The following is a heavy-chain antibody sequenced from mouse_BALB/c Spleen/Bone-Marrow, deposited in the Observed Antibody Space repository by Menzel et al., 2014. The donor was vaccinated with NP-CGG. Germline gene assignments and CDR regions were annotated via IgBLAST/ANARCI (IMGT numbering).Heavy chain of an antibody. D-gene: IGHD1-2*01. CDR2: ISYSANT. V-gene: IGHV3-2*02. CDR3: TRGTTAGFAY. Sequence: EVKVEESGPGLVKPSQSLSLTCTVTGYSITSDYAWNWIQQFPGNKLEWMGYISYSANTNYNPSLKSRISITRDTSKNQFFLQLKPVTAEDTATYYCTRGTTAGFAYWGLGTLVTVSA. CDR1: GYSITSDYA. J-gene: IGHJ3*01.